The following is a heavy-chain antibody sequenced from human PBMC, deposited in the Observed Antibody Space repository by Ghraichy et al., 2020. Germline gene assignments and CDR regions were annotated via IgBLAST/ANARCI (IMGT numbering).Heavy chain of an antibody. Sequence: SQTLSLTCTVSSGSVSNDNYYWGWIRQPPGKGLEWIGYIFHRGNTNYTPSLRSRVTMSVDTSKNHFSLKLSSVTAADTAIYYCARASWAIQYYYLDYWGQGALVPVSS. D-gene: IGHD2/OR15-2a*01. V-gene: IGHV4-61*03. CDR1: SGSVSNDNYY. J-gene: IGHJ4*02. CDR2: IFHRGNT. CDR3: ARASWAIQYYYLDY.